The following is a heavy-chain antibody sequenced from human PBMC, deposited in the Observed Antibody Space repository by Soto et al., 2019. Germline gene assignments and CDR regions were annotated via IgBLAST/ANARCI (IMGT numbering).Heavy chain of an antibody. J-gene: IGHJ6*02. D-gene: IGHD1-26*01. V-gene: IGHV3-13*04. CDR2: IGTAGDT. CDR1: GFTFSSYD. CDR3: VRAPSGSPSSDYSYGMDV. Sequence: EVQLVESGGGLVQPGGSLRLSCAASGFTFSSYDMHWVRQATGKGLEWVSAIGTAGDTYYPGSVKGRFTISRENAKNSLYLQMNSLRAGDTAVYYCVRAPSGSPSSDYSYGMDVWGQGTTVTVSS.